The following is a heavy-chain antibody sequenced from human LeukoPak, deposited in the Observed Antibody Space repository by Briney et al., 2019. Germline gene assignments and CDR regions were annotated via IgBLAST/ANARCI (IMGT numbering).Heavy chain of an antibody. J-gene: IGHJ4*02. CDR1: GFTFSSYG. CDR2: ISYDGSNE. D-gene: IGHD4-17*01. V-gene: IGHV3-30*03. CDR3: AITGGPTVTAFDS. Sequence: GRSLRLSCAASGFTFSSYGMHWVRQAPGKGPEWVALISYDGSNEYYADSVKGRFTISRDNSKNTLYLQMNSLRAEDTAVYYCAITGGPTVTAFDSWGQGILVTVSS.